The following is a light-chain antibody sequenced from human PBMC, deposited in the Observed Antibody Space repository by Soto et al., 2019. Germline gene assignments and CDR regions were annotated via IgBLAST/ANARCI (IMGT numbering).Light chain of an antibody. Sequence: EIMMTQPPATLSVSPGERATLSCRASRSVSSNLAWYQQRPGQDPRLLIYGASTRATDIPPRFSGSGSGTEFILTISSLQSEDFAVYYCQQYSNWPRTFGQGTKVDI. J-gene: IGKJ1*01. V-gene: IGKV3-15*01. CDR1: RSVSSN. CDR2: GAS. CDR3: QQYSNWPRT.